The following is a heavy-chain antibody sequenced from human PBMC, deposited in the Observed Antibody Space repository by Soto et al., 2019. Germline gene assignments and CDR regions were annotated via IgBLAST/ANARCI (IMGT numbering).Heavy chain of an antibody. CDR1: GYTFTSYG. D-gene: IGHD1-1*01. Sequence: QVQLVQSGAEVKKPGASVKVSCKASGYTFTSYGISWVRQAPGQGLEWMGWIRGYNGNTNYAQKFQDRVTMTTDTFTSPTYMELRSLRSDDTAVYYCARGSNFVSPDYWGQGTLVAVSS. CDR3: ARGSNFVSPDY. J-gene: IGHJ4*02. V-gene: IGHV1-18*01. CDR2: IRGYNGNT.